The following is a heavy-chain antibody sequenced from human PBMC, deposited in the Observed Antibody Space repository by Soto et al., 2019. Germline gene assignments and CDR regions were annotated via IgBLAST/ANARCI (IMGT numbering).Heavy chain of an antibody. D-gene: IGHD3-10*01. V-gene: IGHV1-69*02. Sequence: SVKVACKASGGTFSIYTIGWVLQAPGQGLEWMGRIIPILGIANYAQKFQGRVTITADKSTSTAYMELSSLRSEDTAVYYCASLSEHYYGSGSPDPWGQGTLVTVSS. CDR2: IIPILGIA. CDR3: ASLSEHYYGSGSPDP. CDR1: GGTFSIYT. J-gene: IGHJ5*02.